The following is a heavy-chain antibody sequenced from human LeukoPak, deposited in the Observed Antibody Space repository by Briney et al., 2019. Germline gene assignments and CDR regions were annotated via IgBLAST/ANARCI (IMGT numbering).Heavy chain of an antibody. Sequence: GGSLRLSCAASGFTFSSYWRNWVRQAPGKGLEWVANIKQDGSVENYVDSVKGRFTISRDNAKNSLYLQMNSLRAEDTAVYYCARDPVGAPYYDYWGQGTLVTVSS. D-gene: IGHD1-26*01. V-gene: IGHV3-7*01. CDR3: ARDPVGAPYYDY. CDR2: IKQDGSVE. CDR1: GFTFSSYW. J-gene: IGHJ4*02.